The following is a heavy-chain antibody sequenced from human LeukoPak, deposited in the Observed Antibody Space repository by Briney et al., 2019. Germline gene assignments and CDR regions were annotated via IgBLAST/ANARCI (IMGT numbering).Heavy chain of an antibody. V-gene: IGHV1-2*06. J-gene: IGHJ4*02. Sequence: ASVKVSCKASGYTFTGYYMHWVRQAPGQGLEWMGRINPNSGGTNYAQKFQARVTMTRDTSISTAYMELSRLRSDDTAVYYCARDLGPPYSSGWYWYWGQGTLVTVSS. D-gene: IGHD6-19*01. CDR2: INPNSGGT. CDR1: GYTFTGYY. CDR3: ARDLGPPYSSGWYWY.